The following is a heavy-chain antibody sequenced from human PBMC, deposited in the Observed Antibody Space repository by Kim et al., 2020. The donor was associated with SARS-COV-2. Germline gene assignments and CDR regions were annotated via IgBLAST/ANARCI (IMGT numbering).Heavy chain of an antibody. Sequence: ADSVKGRFTISRDNSKNTLYLQMSSLRAEDTAVYYCVKDSSVGATTAFDYWGQGTLVTLSS. J-gene: IGHJ4*02. CDR3: VKDSSVGATTAFDY. D-gene: IGHD1-26*01. V-gene: IGHV3-64D*06.